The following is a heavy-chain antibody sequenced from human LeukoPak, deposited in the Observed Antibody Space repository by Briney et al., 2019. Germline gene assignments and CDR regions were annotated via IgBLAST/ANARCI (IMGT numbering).Heavy chain of an antibody. J-gene: IGHJ4*02. CDR1: GGSISSSSYY. Sequence: SETLSLTCTVSGGSISSSSYYWGWIRQPPGKGLEWIGSIYYSGSTYYNPSLKSRVTISVDTSKNQFSLKLSSVTAADTAVYYCARHSREAVAGDFDYWGQGTLVTVSS. D-gene: IGHD6-19*01. V-gene: IGHV4-39*01. CDR3: ARHSREAVAGDFDY. CDR2: IYYSGST.